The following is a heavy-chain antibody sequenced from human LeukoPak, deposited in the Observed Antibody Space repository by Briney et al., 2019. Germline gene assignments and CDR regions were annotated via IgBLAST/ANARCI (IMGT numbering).Heavy chain of an antibody. Sequence: GGSLRLSCAASGNYWMHWVRQVPGKGLVWVSHINSDGSWTSYADSVKGRFTISKDNSKNTLSLQMSSLRAEDTAVYYCAKGERPQFLTHTYDYWGQGTEVTVSS. CDR2: INSDGSWT. J-gene: IGHJ4*02. D-gene: IGHD3-3*01. CDR1: GNYW. V-gene: IGHV3-74*01. CDR3: AKGERPQFLTHTYDY.